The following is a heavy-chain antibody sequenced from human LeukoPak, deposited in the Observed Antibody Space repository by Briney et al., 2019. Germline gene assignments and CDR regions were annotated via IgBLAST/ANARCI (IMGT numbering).Heavy chain of an antibody. CDR1: GGSISSYY. J-gene: IGHJ4*02. D-gene: IGHD4-4*01. CDR3: AATGYSYNY. Sequence: PSETLSLTCTVSGGSISSYYWSWIRQPQGKGLEWIGYIYYSGSTNYNPSLKSRVTISVDTSRNQFSLKLSSVTAADTAVYYCAATGYSYNYWGQGTLVTVSS. V-gene: IGHV4-59*08. CDR2: IYYSGST.